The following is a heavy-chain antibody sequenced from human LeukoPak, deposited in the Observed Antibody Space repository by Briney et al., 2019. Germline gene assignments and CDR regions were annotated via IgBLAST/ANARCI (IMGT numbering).Heavy chain of an antibody. CDR1: GFTFSSYW. CDR3: ARDPGEGYDILTGYYPYYFGY. V-gene: IGHV3-74*01. CDR2: INSDGSST. Sequence: GGSLRLSCAASGFTFSSYWMHWVRQAPGKGLVWVSRINSDGSSTSYADSVKGRFTISRDNAKNTLYLQMNSLRAEDTAVYYCARDPGEGYDILTGYYPYYFGYWGQGTLVTVSS. D-gene: IGHD3-9*01. J-gene: IGHJ4*02.